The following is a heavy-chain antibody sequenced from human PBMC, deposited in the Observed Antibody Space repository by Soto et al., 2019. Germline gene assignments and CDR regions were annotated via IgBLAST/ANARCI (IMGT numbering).Heavy chain of an antibody. J-gene: IGHJ6*02. CDR3: ARHGQDDSTSYYYYYYGMDV. CDR1: GYSFTSYW. V-gene: IGHV5-10-1*01. Sequence: GESLKISCKGSGYSFTSYWISWVRQMPGKGLEWMGRIDPSDSYTNYSPSSQGHVTISADKSISTAYLQWSSLKASDTAMYYCARHGQDDSTSYYYYYYGMDVWGQGTTVTVSS. CDR2: IDPSDSYT. D-gene: IGHD2-2*01.